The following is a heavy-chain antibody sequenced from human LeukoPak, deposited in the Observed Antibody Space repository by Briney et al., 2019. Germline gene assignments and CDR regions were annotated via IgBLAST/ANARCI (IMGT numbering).Heavy chain of an antibody. D-gene: IGHD1-26*01. Sequence: GGSLRLSCAASGFTFSSYGMHWVRQAPGKGLEWVAVIWYDGSNKYYADSVKGRFTISRDNSKNTLYLQMNSLRAEDTAVYCCASSGSYYHHFDYWGQGTLVTVSS. J-gene: IGHJ4*02. CDR3: ASSGSYYHHFDY. V-gene: IGHV3-33*01. CDR1: GFTFSSYG. CDR2: IWYDGSNK.